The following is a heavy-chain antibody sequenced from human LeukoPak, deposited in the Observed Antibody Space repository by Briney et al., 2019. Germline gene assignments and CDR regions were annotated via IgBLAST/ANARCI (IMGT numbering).Heavy chain of an antibody. J-gene: IGHJ6*02. CDR1: GFPFSSYA. CDR2: ISDSGGST. CDR3: GRGYPFGPYGMDV. D-gene: IGHD5-18*01. Sequence: PGGSLRLSCSASGFPFSSYAMHWVRQAPGKGLEYVSAISDSGGSTYYADSVKGRFTISRDNSKNTLYLQMSSLRAEDTAVYFCGRGYPFGPYGMDVWGQGTTVTVPS. V-gene: IGHV3-64D*09.